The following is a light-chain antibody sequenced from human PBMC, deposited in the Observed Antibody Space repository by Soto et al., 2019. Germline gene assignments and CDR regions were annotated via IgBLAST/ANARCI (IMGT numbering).Light chain of an antibody. V-gene: IGLV1-44*01. CDR3: AAWDDSLNGLYV. Sequence: QLVPTQPPSASGTPGQRVTISCSGGSSNIGSNAVTWYHQLPGTAPKLLIYSNNQRPSGVPDRFSGSKSGTSASLAISGLQSEDEADYYCAAWDDSLNGLYVFGTGTKVTVL. CDR2: SNN. J-gene: IGLJ1*01. CDR1: SSNIGSNA.